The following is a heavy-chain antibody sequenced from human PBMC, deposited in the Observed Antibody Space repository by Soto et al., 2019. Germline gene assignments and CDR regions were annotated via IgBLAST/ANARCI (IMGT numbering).Heavy chain of an antibody. CDR1: GYTFTIYG. V-gene: IGHV1-3*01. Sequence: XSVKGSCKASGYTFTIYGIHWVRQAPVQRLEWMGWINAANGDTKYSPKFQGRVTITRDTSASTAYMELSSLRSEDTAVYYCVRRHVSATGIDWFDPWGQGTLVTVSS. J-gene: IGHJ5*02. CDR3: VRRHVSATGIDWFDP. D-gene: IGHD6-13*01. CDR2: INAANGDT.